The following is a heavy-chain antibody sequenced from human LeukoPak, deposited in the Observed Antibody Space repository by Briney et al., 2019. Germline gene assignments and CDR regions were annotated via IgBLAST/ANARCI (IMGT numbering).Heavy chain of an antibody. CDR3: AHEGYYYDSSGFYFDS. Sequence: SVKVSCKASGGTFSSYAISWVRQAPGQGLEWMGGIIPIFGTANYAQKFQGRVTITADESTSTASMEPSSLRSDDTAVYYCAHEGYYYDSSGFYFDSWGQGTLVTVSS. D-gene: IGHD3-22*01. CDR1: GGTFSSYA. V-gene: IGHV1-69*13. J-gene: IGHJ4*02. CDR2: IIPIFGTA.